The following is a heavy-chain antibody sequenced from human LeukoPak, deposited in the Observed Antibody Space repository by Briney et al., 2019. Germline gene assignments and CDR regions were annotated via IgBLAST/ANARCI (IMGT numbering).Heavy chain of an antibody. V-gene: IGHV4-39*01. D-gene: IGHD6-19*01. CDR2: IYYSGNT. J-gene: IGHJ3*02. CDR1: GGSISRSRYY. CDR3: ARAEAGHSSGWYRRPDAFDI. Sequence: PSETLSLTCTVSGGSISRSRYYWGWLRQPPGKGLEWIGSIYYSGNTYYNPSLKSRVTISVDTSKNQFSLRLSSVTAADTAVYYCARAEAGHSSGWYRRPDAFDIWGQGTMVTVSP.